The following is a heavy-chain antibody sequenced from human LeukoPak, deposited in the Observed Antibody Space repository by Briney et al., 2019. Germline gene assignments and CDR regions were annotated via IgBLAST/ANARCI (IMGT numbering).Heavy chain of an antibody. CDR2: IYNTGST. CDR1: GGSITSGNFY. D-gene: IGHD1-26*01. J-gene: IGHJ5*02. Sequence: PSETLSLTCTVSGGSITSGNFYWSWIRQPAGKGLEWIGRIYNTGSTNYNPSLKSRVTISVDRSKNQFSLVLKSVTAADTAVYYCARGVGSSESNYFDPWGQGTQATVSS. CDR3: ARGVGSSESNYFDP. V-gene: IGHV4-61*02.